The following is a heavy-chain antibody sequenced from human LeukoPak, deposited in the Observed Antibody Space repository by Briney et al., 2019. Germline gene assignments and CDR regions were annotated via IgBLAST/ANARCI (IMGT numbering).Heavy chain of an antibody. CDR3: AREIAAAGPFRGLDY. J-gene: IGHJ4*02. Sequence: PGGSLRLSCAASGFTFSSYGMHWVRQAPGKGLEWVAVIWYDGSNKYYADSVKGRFTISRDNSKNTLYLRMNSLRAEDTAVYYCAREIAAAGPFRGLDYWGQGTQVTASS. CDR2: IWYDGSNK. D-gene: IGHD6-13*01. V-gene: IGHV3-33*01. CDR1: GFTFSSYG.